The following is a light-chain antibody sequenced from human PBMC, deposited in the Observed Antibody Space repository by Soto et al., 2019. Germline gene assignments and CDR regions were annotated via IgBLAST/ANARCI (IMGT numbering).Light chain of an antibody. CDR1: SSNIGAGYD. V-gene: IGLV1-40*01. CDR3: QSYDSSLSAAVV. Sequence: QPVLTQPPSVSGAPGQRVTISCTGSSSNIGAGYDVHWYQQLPGTAPKLLINGNTNRPSGVPDRFSGSKSGTSASLAITGLQSEDEADYYCQSYDSSLSAAVVFGGGTKLTVL. J-gene: IGLJ2*01. CDR2: GNT.